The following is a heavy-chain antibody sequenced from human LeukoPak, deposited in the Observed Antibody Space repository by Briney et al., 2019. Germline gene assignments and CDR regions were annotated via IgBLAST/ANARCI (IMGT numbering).Heavy chain of an antibody. J-gene: IGHJ3*02. CDR1: GGTFSSYA. CDR3: ARDRADFWRGDRAFDI. V-gene: IGHV1-69*01. Sequence: SVKVSCKASGGTFSSYAISWVRQAPGQGLEWMGGIIPIFGTANYAQKFQSRVTITADESTSTAYMELSSLRSEDTAVYYCARDRADFWRGDRAFDIWGQGTMVTVSS. CDR2: IIPIFGTA. D-gene: IGHD3-3*01.